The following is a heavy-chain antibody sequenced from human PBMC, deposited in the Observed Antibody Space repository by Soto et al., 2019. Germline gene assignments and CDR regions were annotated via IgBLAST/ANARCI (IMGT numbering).Heavy chain of an antibody. D-gene: IGHD3-3*01. Sequence: SETLSLTCAVYGGSFSGYYWSWIRQPPGKGLEWIGEINHSGSTNYNPSLKSRVTISVDTSKNQFSLKLSSVTAADTAVYYCARSRGFWSGLYYNYYGMDVWGQGTTVTVSS. CDR3: ARSRGFWSGLYYNYYGMDV. CDR2: INHSGST. V-gene: IGHV4-34*01. CDR1: GGSFSGYY. J-gene: IGHJ6*02.